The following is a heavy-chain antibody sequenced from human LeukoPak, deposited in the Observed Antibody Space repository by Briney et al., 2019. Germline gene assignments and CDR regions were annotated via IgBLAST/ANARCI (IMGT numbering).Heavy chain of an antibody. J-gene: IGHJ5*02. D-gene: IGHD2-2*01. CDR2: IYPGDSDT. V-gene: IGHV5-51*01. CDR3: ARGFGYCSSTSCYWDWFDP. Sequence: GESLKISCKGSGYSFTSYWIGWVRQMPGKGLEWMGIIYPGDSDTRYSPSLQGQVTISADKSISTAYLQWSSLKASDTAMYYCARGFGYCSSTSCYWDWFDPWGQGTLVTVSS. CDR1: GYSFTSYW.